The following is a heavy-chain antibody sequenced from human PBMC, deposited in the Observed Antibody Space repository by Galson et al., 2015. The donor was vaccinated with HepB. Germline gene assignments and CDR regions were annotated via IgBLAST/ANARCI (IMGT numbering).Heavy chain of an antibody. CDR3: AKDPLDRTPLRSSTDWYFDL. J-gene: IGHJ2*01. CDR2: ISGSGGST. V-gene: IGHV3-23*01. CDR1: GFTFSSYA. D-gene: IGHD5-12*01. Sequence: SLRLSCAASGFTFSSYAMSWVRQAPGKGLEWVSAISGSGGSTYYADSVKGRFTISRDNSKNTLYLQMNSLRAEDTAVYYCAKDPLDRTPLRSSTDWYFDLWGRGTLVTVSS.